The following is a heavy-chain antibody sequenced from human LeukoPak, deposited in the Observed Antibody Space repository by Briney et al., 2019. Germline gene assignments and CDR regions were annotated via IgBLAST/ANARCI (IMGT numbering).Heavy chain of an antibody. J-gene: IGHJ3*02. CDR3: ARGDGYNSGSAFDI. V-gene: IGHV4-4*07. D-gene: IGHD5-24*01. CDR1: GGSISSYY. CDR2: IYTSGST. Sequence: SETLSLTCPVSGGSISSYYWSWIRQPAGKGLEWIGRIYTSGSTNYNPSLKSRVTMSVDTSKNQFSLKLSSVTAADTAVYYCARGDGYNSGSAFDIWGQGTMVTVSS.